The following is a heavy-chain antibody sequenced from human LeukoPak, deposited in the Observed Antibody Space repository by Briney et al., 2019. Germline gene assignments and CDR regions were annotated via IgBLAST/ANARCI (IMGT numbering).Heavy chain of an antibody. J-gene: IGHJ4*02. Sequence: GGSLRLSCAASGFTFSSYWMSWVRQAPGKGLEWVANINQDVSEKYYVDSVKGRFTISRDNAKNSLYLQMNSLRAEDTAVYYCARDLSMRYYYDSSGPSYAYWGQGTLVTVSS. V-gene: IGHV3-7*01. CDR3: ARDLSMRYYYDSSGPSYAY. CDR2: INQDVSEK. D-gene: IGHD3-22*01. CDR1: GFTFSSYW.